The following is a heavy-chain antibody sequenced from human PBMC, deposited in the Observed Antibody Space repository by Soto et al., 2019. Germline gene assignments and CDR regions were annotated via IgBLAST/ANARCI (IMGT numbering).Heavy chain of an antibody. D-gene: IGHD3-10*01. CDR2: IDPSDSYT. CDR3: ARGGVSTMVRGPTLDV. V-gene: IGHV5-10-1*01. Sequence: PGESLKISCKGSGYSFTSYWISWVRQMPGKGLEWMGRIDPSDSYTNYSPSFQGHVTISADKSISTAYLQWSSLKASDTAMYYCARGGVSTMVRGPTLDVWGQGTRVTVSS. CDR1: GYSFTSYW. J-gene: IGHJ6*02.